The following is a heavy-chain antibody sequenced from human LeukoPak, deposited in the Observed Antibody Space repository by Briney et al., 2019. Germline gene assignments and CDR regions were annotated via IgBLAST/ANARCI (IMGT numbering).Heavy chain of an antibody. CDR1: GFTFSNYW. CDR2: INGDGSSK. CDR3: ARGWGDV. J-gene: IGHJ6*02. Sequence: GGSLRLSCAASGFTFSNYWMHWVRQAPGKGLVWVSRINGDGSSKSYADSVKGRFSISRDNTRNTVYMQMNSLRADDTAVYYCARGWGDVWGQGTTVTVSS. V-gene: IGHV3-74*01. D-gene: IGHD7-27*01.